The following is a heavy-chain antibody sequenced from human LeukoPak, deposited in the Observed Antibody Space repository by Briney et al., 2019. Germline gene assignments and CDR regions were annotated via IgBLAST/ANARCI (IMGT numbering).Heavy chain of an antibody. D-gene: IGHD6-19*01. V-gene: IGHV3-11*01. CDR3: ARGGRSGWYIFGY. CDR2: ISNTGSTR. Sequence: GGSLRLSCAASGFTFSDYDMSWIRQAPGKGLGWVSYISNTGSTRYYADSVEGRVTISRDNAKNSLYLQMDSLRAEDTAVYYCARGGRSGWYIFGYWGQGTLVTVYS. J-gene: IGHJ4*02. CDR1: GFTFSDYD.